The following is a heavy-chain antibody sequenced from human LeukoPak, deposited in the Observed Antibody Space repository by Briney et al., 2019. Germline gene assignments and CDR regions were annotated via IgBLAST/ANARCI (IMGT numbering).Heavy chain of an antibody. Sequence: SETLSLTCTVSGGSISSYYWSWIRQPPGKGLEWTGYIYYSGSTNYNPSLKSRVTISVDTSKNQFSLKLSSVTAADTAVYYCARDEAAMVPFFDYWGQGTLVTVSS. CDR3: ARDEAAMVPFFDY. CDR2: IYYSGST. D-gene: IGHD3-10*01. CDR1: GGSISSYY. V-gene: IGHV4-59*01. J-gene: IGHJ4*02.